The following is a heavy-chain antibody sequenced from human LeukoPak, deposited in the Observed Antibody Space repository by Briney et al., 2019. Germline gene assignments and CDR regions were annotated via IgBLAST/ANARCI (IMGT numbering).Heavy chain of an antibody. D-gene: IGHD3-16*01. CDR2: VMSGRGST. V-gene: IGHV3-11*01. CDR1: GFSVSDYS. J-gene: IGHJ4*02. CDR3: TRERRGSYYAFES. Sequence: GGSLRPSCAASGFSVSDYSISWIRQSPGKGPEWISYVMSGRGSTYYADSVKGRFTISRDNAMNSVALQLDGLRADDTAVYFCTRERRGSYYAFESWGQGTLVTVSS.